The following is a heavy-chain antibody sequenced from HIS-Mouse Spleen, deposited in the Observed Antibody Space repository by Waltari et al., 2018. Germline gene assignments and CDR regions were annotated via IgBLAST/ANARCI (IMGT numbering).Heavy chain of an antibody. J-gene: IGHJ3*02. CDR3: ARDWYYYDSSGYAFDI. V-gene: IGHV3-30-3*01. CDR1: AFPFISSD. D-gene: IGHD3-22*01. CDR2: ISYDGSNK. Sequence: QVQLVESGGGVVQPGKSRRLPCPASAFPFISSDMHWVRQAPGKGLEWVSVISYDGSNKYYADSVKGRFTIFRDNSKNTLYLQMNSPRAEDTAVYYCARDWYYYDSSGYAFDIWGQGTMVTVSS.